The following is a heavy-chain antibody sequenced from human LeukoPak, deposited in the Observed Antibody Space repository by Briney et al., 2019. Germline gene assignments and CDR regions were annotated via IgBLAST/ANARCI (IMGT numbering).Heavy chain of an antibody. D-gene: IGHD6-13*01. Sequence: SETLSLTCTVSGGSVSNYYWGWIRQPPGKGLECIGYIHHSGSTTYNPSLKSRVTISVDTSKNQFSLKLTSVTAADTAMYYCARISAAAVEPWGKGTTVTISS. CDR3: ARISAAAVEP. CDR2: IHHSGST. J-gene: IGHJ6*04. V-gene: IGHV4-59*02. CDR1: GGSVSNYY.